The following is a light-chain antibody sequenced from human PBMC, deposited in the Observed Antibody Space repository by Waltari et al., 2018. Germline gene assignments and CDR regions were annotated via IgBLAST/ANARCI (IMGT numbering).Light chain of an antibody. Sequence: DVVPTQSPLYLPATLGPSAFISFTSSQSLVHMDGNTYLNWFHQRPGQSPRRLIYKVSNRDSGVPDRFSGSGSGTYFTLKISRVEAEDVGIYYCMQGTHWPYTFGQGTKLEI. CDR1: QSLVHMDGNTY. V-gene: IGKV2-30*02. CDR2: KVS. J-gene: IGKJ2*01. CDR3: MQGTHWPYT.